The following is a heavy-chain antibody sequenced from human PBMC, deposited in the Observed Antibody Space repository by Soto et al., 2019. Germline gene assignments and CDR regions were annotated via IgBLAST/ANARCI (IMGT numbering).Heavy chain of an antibody. CDR2: IIPIFGTA. D-gene: IGHD3-22*01. V-gene: IGHV1-69*13. J-gene: IGHJ4*02. Sequence: SVKVSCKASGGTFSSYAISWVRQAPGQGLEWMGGIIPIFGTANYAQKFQGRVTITADESTSTAYMELSSLRSEDTAVYYCARDLSRSGLYDSSGAKGYYFDYWGQGTLVTVSS. CDR1: GGTFSSYA. CDR3: ARDLSRSGLYDSSGAKGYYFDY.